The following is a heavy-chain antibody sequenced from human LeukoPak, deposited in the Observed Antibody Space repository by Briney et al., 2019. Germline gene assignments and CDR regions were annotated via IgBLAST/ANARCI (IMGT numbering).Heavy chain of an antibody. CDR3: AREAGHSGGSYFDY. CDR1: GYTFTSYD. D-gene: IGHD1-26*01. Sequence: GASVKVSCKASGYTFTSYDINWVRQATGQGPEWMGWMNPNSGNTGYAQKFQGRVTMTRNTSISTAYMELSSLRSEDMAVYYCAREAGHSGGSYFDYWGQGTLVTVSS. CDR2: MNPNSGNT. V-gene: IGHV1-8*01. J-gene: IGHJ4*02.